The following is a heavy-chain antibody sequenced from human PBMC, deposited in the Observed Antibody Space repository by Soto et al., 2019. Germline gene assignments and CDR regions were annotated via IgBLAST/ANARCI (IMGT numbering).Heavy chain of an antibody. Sequence: QVQLVQSGAEVKKPGSSVKVSCKASGGTFSSYAISWVRQAPGQGLEWMGGIIPIFGTANYAQKFQGKVTITADESTSTAYMELSSLRSEDTAVYYCAGNSGYDPSGTSYGMDVWGQGTTVTVSS. CDR3: AGNSGYDPSGTSYGMDV. CDR2: IIPIFGTA. J-gene: IGHJ6*02. V-gene: IGHV1-69*01. CDR1: GGTFSSYA. D-gene: IGHD5-12*01.